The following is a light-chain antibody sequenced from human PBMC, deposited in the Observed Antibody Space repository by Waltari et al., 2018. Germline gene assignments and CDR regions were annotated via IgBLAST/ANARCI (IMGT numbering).Light chain of an antibody. J-gene: IGKJ2*02. CDR3: QQYSSFSGT. Sequence: DIQMTQSPSTLSASVGDRVTFTCRAGQNIGNSLAWYQQKPGEAPKLLIFRASSLESGVPSRFSGSGSGTEFALTITSLQPDYFATYYCQQYSSFSGTFGQGTKLEIK. CDR1: QNIGNS. V-gene: IGKV1-5*03. CDR2: RAS.